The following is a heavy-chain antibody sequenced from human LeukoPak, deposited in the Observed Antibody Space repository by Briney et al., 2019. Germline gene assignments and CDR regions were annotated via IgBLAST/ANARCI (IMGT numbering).Heavy chain of an antibody. CDR2: ISSSSSYI. D-gene: IGHD3-22*01. CDR1: GFTFSSYE. CDR3: ARDGVVVIIDYYYYYMDV. Sequence: GGSLRLSCAASGFTFSSYEMNWVRQAPGKGLEWVSSISSSSSYIYYADSVKGRFTISRDNARNSLYLQMNSLRAEDTAVYYCARDGVVVIIDYYYYYMDVWGKGTTVTISS. V-gene: IGHV3-21*01. J-gene: IGHJ6*03.